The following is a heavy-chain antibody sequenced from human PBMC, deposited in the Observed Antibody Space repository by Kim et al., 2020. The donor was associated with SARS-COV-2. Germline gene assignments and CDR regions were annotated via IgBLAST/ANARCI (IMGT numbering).Heavy chain of an antibody. V-gene: IGHV3-7*03. J-gene: IGHJ4*02. CDR3: ARDTFDGQSGGHFPY. D-gene: IGHD3-16*01. Sequence: ESVKRRVTIARDNARKPLYLQMNNLRAEDTAVYYCARDTFDGQSGGHFPYWGQGTLVTVSS.